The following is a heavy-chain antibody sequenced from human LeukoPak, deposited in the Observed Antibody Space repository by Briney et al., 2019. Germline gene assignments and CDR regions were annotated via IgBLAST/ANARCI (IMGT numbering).Heavy chain of an antibody. V-gene: IGHV3-9*01. J-gene: IGHJ4*02. D-gene: IGHD3-10*01. CDR2: INWNSGTI. CDR1: GFTFDEYA. CDR3: AKDSGFYYGSGSYFGH. Sequence: PGGSLRLSCAASGFTFDEYAMHWVRQAPGKGLEWVAGINWNSGTIGYADSVQGRFTISRDNAKNSLYLQMNSLRAEDTALYYCAKDSGFYYGSGSYFGHWGQGTLVTVSS.